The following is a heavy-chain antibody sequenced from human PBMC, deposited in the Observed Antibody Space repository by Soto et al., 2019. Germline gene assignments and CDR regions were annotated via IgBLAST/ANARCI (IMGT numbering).Heavy chain of an antibody. V-gene: IGHV3-21*01. Sequence: SLRLSCAASGFTFSSYSMNWVRQAPGKGLEWVSSISSSSSYIYYADSVKGRFTISRDNAKNSLYLQMNSLRAEDTAVYYCARDGRRSDRAAYYDFWSGYWGIDYWGQGTLVTVSS. J-gene: IGHJ4*02. D-gene: IGHD3-3*01. CDR2: ISSSSSYI. CDR1: GFTFSSYS. CDR3: ARDGRRSDRAAYYDFWSGYWGIDY.